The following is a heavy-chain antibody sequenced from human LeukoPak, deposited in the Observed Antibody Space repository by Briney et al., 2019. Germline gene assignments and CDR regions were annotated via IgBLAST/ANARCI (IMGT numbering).Heavy chain of an antibody. Sequence: ASVKVSCKASGYTFYNYAIHWLRQAPGQGLEWMGWINTRTGDTEYSQKFQGRVSITKDTPESTAYMELRSLRSEDTAVYYCARDYSSSWYRANDYWGQGTLVTVSS. CDR3: ARDYSSSWYRANDY. D-gene: IGHD6-13*01. CDR1: GYTFYNYA. J-gene: IGHJ4*02. V-gene: IGHV1-3*04. CDR2: INTRTGDT.